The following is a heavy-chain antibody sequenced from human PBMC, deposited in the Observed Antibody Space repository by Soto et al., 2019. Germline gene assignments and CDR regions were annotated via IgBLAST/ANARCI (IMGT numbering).Heavy chain of an antibody. V-gene: IGHV3-23*01. CDR3: ARSLGPSRHFFDH. Sequence: EVQLLDSGGDLVQPGGFLRLSCAASGFTFDDYDMSWVRQAPGKGLEWVSTLSDTTYYADSVRGRFTISRDTSGSTLYLQTNRLGVDDTAVYYCARSLGPSRHFFDHWGQGTLVTVSS. CDR2: LSDTT. J-gene: IGHJ4*02. CDR1: GFTFDDYD. D-gene: IGHD3-16*01.